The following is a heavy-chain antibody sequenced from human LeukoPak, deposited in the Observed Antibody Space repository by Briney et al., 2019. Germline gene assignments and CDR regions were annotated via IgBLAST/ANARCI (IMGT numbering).Heavy chain of an antibody. D-gene: IGHD1-14*01. Sequence: ASVKVSCKPSGYTFTAYYMHWVRQAPGQGLEWMGRINPNSGGTNYAQKFQGRVTMTRDTSISTAYMELSRLRSDDTAVYFCARDLSGISSATDAFDIWGQGTMVTVSS. CDR3: ARDLSGISSATDAFDI. CDR1: GYTFTAYY. V-gene: IGHV1-2*06. CDR2: INPNSGGT. J-gene: IGHJ3*02.